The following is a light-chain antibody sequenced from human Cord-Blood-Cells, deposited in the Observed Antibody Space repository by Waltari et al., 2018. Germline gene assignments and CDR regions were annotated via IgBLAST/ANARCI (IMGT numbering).Light chain of an antibody. J-gene: IGKJ4*01. Sequence: DIQMTQSPSTLSASVGDRVTITCRASQRISSWLAWYQQKPGKAPKLLIYDASSLESGVPSRFGGSGSGTEFTLTSSSLQPDDFATYYCQQYNSYLTFGGGTKVEIK. V-gene: IGKV1-5*01. CDR3: QQYNSYLT. CDR1: QRISSW. CDR2: DAS.